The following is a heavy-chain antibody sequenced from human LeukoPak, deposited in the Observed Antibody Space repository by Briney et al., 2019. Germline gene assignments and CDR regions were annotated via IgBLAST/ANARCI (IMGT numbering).Heavy chain of an antibody. V-gene: IGHV1-69*05. D-gene: IGHD1-26*01. Sequence: SVKVSCKASGGTFSSYAISWVRQAPGQGLEWMGGIIPIFATANYARKFQGRVTISTDESTSTAYMELSSLRSEDTAVYYCARHGSYSGGYLYWGQEPWSPSPQ. CDR1: GGTFSSYA. CDR3: ARHGSYSGGYLY. J-gene: IGHJ4*01. CDR2: IIPIFATA.